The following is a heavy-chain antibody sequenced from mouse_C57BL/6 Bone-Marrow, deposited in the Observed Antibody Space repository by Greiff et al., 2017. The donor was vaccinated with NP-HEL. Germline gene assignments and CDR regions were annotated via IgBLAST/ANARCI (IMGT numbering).Heavy chain of an antibody. CDR3: TRSLRAMDY. CDR2: IDPETGGT. CDR1: GYTFTSYW. V-gene: IGHV1-55*01. J-gene: IGHJ4*01. Sequence: QVQLQQSGAELVKPGASVKMSCKASGYTFTSYWITWVKQRPGQGLEWIGAIDPETGGTAYNQKFKGKAILTADKSSSTAYMELRSLTSEDSAVYYCTRSLRAMDYWGQGTSVTVSS.